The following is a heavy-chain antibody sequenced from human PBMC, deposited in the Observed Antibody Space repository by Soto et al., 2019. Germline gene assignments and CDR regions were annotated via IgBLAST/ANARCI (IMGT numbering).Heavy chain of an antibody. CDR2: IYHSGST. J-gene: IGHJ5*02. CDR1: GGSISSGGYS. CDR3: ARDSRTGCSSTDCYMS. D-gene: IGHD2-2*01. Sequence: SETLSLTCAVSGGSISSGGYSWSWIRQPPGKGLEWIGYIYHSGSTYYNPSLKSRVTISVDRSKNQFSLNLMSVTAADTATYYCARDSRTGCSSTDCYMSWGRGILVTVSS. V-gene: IGHV4-30-2*01.